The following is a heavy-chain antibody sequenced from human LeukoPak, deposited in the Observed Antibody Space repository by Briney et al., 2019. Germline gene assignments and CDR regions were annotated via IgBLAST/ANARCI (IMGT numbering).Heavy chain of an antibody. V-gene: IGHV1-2*06. J-gene: IGHJ4*02. CDR2: INPNSGGT. Sequence: ASVKVSCKASGYTFTDYYIHWVRQAPGQGLEWMGRINPNSGGTNYARKFQGRVTMTRDTSITTAYMELSRLRSDDTAVYYCARGRSILRGVLDFWGQGTLVTVSS. CDR3: ARGRSILRGVLDF. D-gene: IGHD3-10*01. CDR1: GYTFTDYY.